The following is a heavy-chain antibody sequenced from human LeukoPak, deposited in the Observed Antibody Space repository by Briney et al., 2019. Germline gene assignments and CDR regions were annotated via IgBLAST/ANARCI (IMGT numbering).Heavy chain of an antibody. CDR1: GFTFDDYA. J-gene: IGHJ4*02. V-gene: IGHV3-43*02. CDR3: TRDTDYGSATNYFDY. D-gene: IGHD3-10*01. CDR2: ISWEGDTT. Sequence: GGSLRLSCAASGFTFDDYAMHWVRQAPGKGLEWVSLISWEGDTTYYADSVRGRFTIPRDNSKNSLYLQMNSLRTEDTAFYYCTRDTDYGSATNYFDYWGQGTLVSVSS.